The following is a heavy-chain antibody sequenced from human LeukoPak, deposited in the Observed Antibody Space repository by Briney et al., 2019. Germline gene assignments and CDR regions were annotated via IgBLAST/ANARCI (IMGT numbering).Heavy chain of an antibody. V-gene: IGHV1-18*01. CDR2: ISAYNGNT. D-gene: IGHD6-19*01. CDR1: GYTFTNYG. Sequence: ASVKVSCKASGYTFTNYGISWVRQAPGQGLEWMGWISAYNGNTNYAQKFRGRITMTTDTSTSTAYMELRSLRSDDTAVYYCARDLKMGYSSGRYSWGTGSSNDYWGQGTLVTVSS. CDR3: ARDLKMGYSSGRYSWGTGSSNDY. J-gene: IGHJ4*02.